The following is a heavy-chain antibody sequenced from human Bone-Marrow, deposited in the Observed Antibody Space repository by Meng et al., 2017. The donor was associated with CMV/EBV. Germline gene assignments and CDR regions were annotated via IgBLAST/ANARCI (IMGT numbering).Heavy chain of an antibody. V-gene: IGHV4-4*02. CDR2: IYHSGST. CDR1: GGSISSSNW. J-gene: IGHJ5*02. D-gene: IGHD2-2*01. CDR3: ARGLVPTDRGHWFDP. Sequence: SETLSLTCAVSGGSISSSNWWSWVRQPPGKGLEWIGEIYHSGSTNYNPSLKSRVTISVDKSKNQFSLKLSSVTAADTVVYYCARGLVPTDRGHWFDPWGQGTLVTVSS.